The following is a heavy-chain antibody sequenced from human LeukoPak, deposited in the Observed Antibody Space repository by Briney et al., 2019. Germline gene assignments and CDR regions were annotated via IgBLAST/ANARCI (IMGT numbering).Heavy chain of an antibody. D-gene: IGHD3-3*01. CDR2: INPSGGST. CDR3: AGVLEWLSGEYYFDY. CDR1: GYTFTSYY. J-gene: IGHJ4*02. V-gene: IGHV1-46*01. Sequence: ASVKVSCKASGYTFTSYYMHWVRQAPGQGLEWMGIINPSGGSTSYAQKFQGRVTMTRDTSTSTVYMELSSLRSEDTAVYYCAGVLEWLSGEYYFDYWGQGTLVTVSS.